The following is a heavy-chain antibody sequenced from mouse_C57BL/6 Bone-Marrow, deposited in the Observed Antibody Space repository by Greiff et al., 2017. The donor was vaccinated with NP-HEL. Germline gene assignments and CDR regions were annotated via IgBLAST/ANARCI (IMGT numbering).Heavy chain of an antibody. CDR2: IYPRDGST. J-gene: IGHJ4*01. CDR1: GYTFTDHT. CDR3: ARVVALYYYAMDY. Sequence: VQLQQSDAELVKPGAPVKISCKVSGYTFTDHTIHWMKQRPEQGLEWIGYIYPRDGSTKYTEKFKGKATLTADKSSSTAYMQLNSLTSEDSAVYFCARVVALYYYAMDYWGQGTSVTVSS. D-gene: IGHD1-1*01. V-gene: IGHV1-78*01.